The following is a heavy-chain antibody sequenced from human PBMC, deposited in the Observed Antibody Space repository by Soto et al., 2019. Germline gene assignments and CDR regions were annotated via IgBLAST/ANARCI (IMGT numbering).Heavy chain of an antibody. J-gene: IGHJ3*02. CDR2: INPATGAA. Sequence: QLHLVQSGAVVKKPGASVTVSCSASGYPVTAYYMHWVRQAPGRGLEWMGGINPATGAAKYTQTFQGRVTMNRDTSTRTVDIELCGLTSEDTAVFYWGRGGGVGLAGSAAFHMWGQGTLVTVSS. D-gene: IGHD6-19*01. V-gene: IGHV1-2*02. CDR1: GYPVTAYY. CDR3: GRGGGVGLAGSAAFHM.